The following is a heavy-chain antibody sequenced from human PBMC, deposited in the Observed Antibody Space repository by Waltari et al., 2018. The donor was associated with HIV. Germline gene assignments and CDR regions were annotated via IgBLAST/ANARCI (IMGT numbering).Heavy chain of an antibody. CDR1: GFDLGSYS. V-gene: IGHV3-21*04. CDR3: VRDDPGYGPIDY. J-gene: IGHJ4*02. D-gene: IGHD3-10*01. CDR2: IRRGNNEK. Sequence: LVESGGGVVKIGGSIRLHCEASGFDLGSYSMNWVRQSPVRGLEWVASIRRGNNEKHYLDSVRGRFVISRDNAESSVYLQMESLREEDTATYFCVRDDPGYGPIDYWGQGTRVTV.